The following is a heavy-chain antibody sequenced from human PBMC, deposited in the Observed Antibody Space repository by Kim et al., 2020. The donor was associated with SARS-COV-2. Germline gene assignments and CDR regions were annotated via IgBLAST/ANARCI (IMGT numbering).Heavy chain of an antibody. V-gene: IGHV4-39*01. J-gene: IGHJ4*02. D-gene: IGHD3-22*01. CDR3: ATTPYYYDSSDYYC. Sequence: NPSLKSRDTISVDPSKNQFSLKLSSVTAADTAVYYCATTPYYYDSSDYYCWGQGTLVTVSS.